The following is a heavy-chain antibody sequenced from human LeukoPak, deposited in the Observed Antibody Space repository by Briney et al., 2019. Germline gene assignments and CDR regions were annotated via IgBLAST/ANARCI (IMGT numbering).Heavy chain of an antibody. D-gene: IGHD1-26*01. Sequence: HGGSLRLSCAASGFTFSSYNMDWVRQAPGKGLEWVSSIGPSSSYIYYADSARGRFTISRDNAKNSLHLQMNSLRAEDTAVYYCASGSRGSYSYWGQGTLVTVSS. CDR1: GFTFSSYN. V-gene: IGHV3-21*01. J-gene: IGHJ4*02. CDR3: ASGSRGSYSY. CDR2: IGPSSSYI.